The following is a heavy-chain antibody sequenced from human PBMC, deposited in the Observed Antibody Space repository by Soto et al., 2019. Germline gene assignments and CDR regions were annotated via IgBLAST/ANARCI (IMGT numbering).Heavy chain of an antibody. J-gene: IGHJ6*02. CDR1: GYTFTRYG. V-gene: IGHV1-18*03. D-gene: IGHD2-8*01. Sequence: QAHLVQSRAEVKKPGASVMVSCKAAGYTFTRYGISWVRQAPGQGLEWMVWISGYNGDTNYANNLQGRVTMNIHTSTTTAYMELRSFTCDNMAVYYCAKNGQPPYYYYGLDVWDQGTTVTV. CDR2: ISGYNGDT. CDR3: AKNGQPPYYYYGLDV.